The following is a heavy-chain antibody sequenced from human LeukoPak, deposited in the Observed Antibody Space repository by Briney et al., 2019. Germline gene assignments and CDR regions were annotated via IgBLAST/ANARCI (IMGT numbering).Heavy chain of an antibody. CDR2: INPNSGDP. CDR3: ARSARHCNNGVCFTDYYMDP. Sequence: ASVKVSCKTSGYTFTDSYIHWVRQAPGQGLEWMGRINPNSGDPNYPQKFQGRVTMTRDTSISTAYMEMSSLTSDDTAVYYCARSARHCNNGVCFTDYYMDPWGKGTTVIVSS. V-gene: IGHV1-2*06. CDR1: GYTFTDSY. D-gene: IGHD2-8*01. J-gene: IGHJ6*03.